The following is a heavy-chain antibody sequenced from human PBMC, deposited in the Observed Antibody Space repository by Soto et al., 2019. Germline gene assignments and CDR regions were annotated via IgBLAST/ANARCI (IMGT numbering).Heavy chain of an antibody. V-gene: IGHV1-3*01. J-gene: IGHJ4*02. D-gene: IGHD4-17*01. CDR3: VRPVPSHHGDYPDY. CDR1: GYTFTNFA. CDR2: INAGNGNT. Sequence: ASVKVSCKASGYTFTNFAIHWVRQAPGQRLEWLGWINAGNGNTKYSQKFQARVTISRDNSKNTLYLQMNSLRAEDTAVYYCVRPVPSHHGDYPDYWGQGTLVTVSS.